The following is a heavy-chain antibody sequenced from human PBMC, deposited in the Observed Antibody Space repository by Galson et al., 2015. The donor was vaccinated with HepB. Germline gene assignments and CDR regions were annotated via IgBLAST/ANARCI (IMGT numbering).Heavy chain of an antibody. D-gene: IGHD1-26*01. V-gene: IGHV1-69*13. J-gene: IGHJ3*02. CDR2: IIPIFGTA. Sequence: SVKVPCKASGGTFSSYAISWARQAPGQGLEWMGGIIPIFGTANYAQKFQGRVTITADQSTSTAYMELSSLRSEDTAVYYCARDREVAPEVYSGSYLDAFDIWGQGTMVTVSS. CDR1: GGTFSSYA. CDR3: ARDREVAPEVYSGSYLDAFDI.